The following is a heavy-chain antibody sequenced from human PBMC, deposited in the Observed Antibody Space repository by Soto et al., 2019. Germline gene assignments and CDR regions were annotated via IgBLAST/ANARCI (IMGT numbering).Heavy chain of an antibody. CDR1: GFTFSRYG. V-gene: IGHV3-21*06. D-gene: IGHD2-2*01. CDR3: ARDPSEGRVGNWFES. Sequence: GGSLRLSCAASGFTFSRYGMNWLRQAPGKGLEWVASISSSTSYVYYADSVKGRFSTPRDNAKNILYLEMYGLRTEDTAVYYCARDPSEGRVGNWFESWGQGTLVTVSS. J-gene: IGHJ5*01. CDR2: ISSSTSYV.